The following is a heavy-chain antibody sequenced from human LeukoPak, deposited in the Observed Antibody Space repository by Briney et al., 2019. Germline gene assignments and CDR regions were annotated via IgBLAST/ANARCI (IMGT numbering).Heavy chain of an antibody. CDR3: ARAATIVATIRVFFDY. J-gene: IGHJ4*02. CDR1: GYTFTSYY. Sequence: ASVKVSCKASGYTFTSYYMHWVRQAPGQGLEWMGIINPSGGSTSYAQKFQGRVTMTRDTSTSTVYMELSSLRSEDTAVYYCARAATIVATIRVFFDYWGQGTLVTVSS. D-gene: IGHD5-12*01. V-gene: IGHV1-46*01. CDR2: INPSGGST.